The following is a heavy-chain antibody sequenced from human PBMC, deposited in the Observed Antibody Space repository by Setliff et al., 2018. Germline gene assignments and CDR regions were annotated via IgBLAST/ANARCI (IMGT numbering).Heavy chain of an antibody. V-gene: IGHV4-38-2*02. D-gene: IGHD3-3*02. J-gene: IGHJ3*02. CDR2: IGHTGSI. CDR1: GSSISSGYI. Sequence: LSLTCTVSGSSISSGYIWGWIRQPPGKGLEWVGNIGHTGSINYNPSLKSRLTISRDTSKNQVSLKLNSVTATDTAVYYCAREMAAFKRASDIWGQGTLVTVSS. CDR3: AREMAAFKRASDI.